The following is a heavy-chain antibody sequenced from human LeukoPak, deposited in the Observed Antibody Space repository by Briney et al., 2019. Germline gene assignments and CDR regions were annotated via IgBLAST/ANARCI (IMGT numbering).Heavy chain of an antibody. D-gene: IGHD6-13*01. V-gene: IGHV3-30-3*01. Sequence: GGSLRLSCAASGFTFSRYPMHWVRQAPGKGLEWVAVISYDGSDKHYADSVKRRFTISRDNSKNTLYLQMNSLRAEDTAVYYCARDRTIAAADYYFDYWGQGTLVTVSS. J-gene: IGHJ4*02. CDR3: ARDRTIAAADYYFDY. CDR1: GFTFSRYP. CDR2: ISYDGSDK.